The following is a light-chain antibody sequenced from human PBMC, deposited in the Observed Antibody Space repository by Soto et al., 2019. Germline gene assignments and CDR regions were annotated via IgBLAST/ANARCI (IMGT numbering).Light chain of an antibody. Sequence: QSALTQPASVSGSPGQSITISCTGTSSDVGGYDYVSWYQQHPGKAPKLMIYDVSIRPSGVSNRFSGSKSGSTASLTISGLQAEDEADYYCGSSTSSYTLVFGGGTKVTVL. CDR2: DVS. CDR1: SSDVGGYDY. V-gene: IGLV2-14*01. J-gene: IGLJ2*01. CDR3: GSSTSSYTLV.